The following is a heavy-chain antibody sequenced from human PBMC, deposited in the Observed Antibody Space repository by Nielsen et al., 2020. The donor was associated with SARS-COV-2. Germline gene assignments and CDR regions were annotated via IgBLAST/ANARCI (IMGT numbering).Heavy chain of an antibody. V-gene: IGHV3-21*06. D-gene: IGHD1-1*01. J-gene: IGHJ3*02. CDR3: ARDLTMEALDI. Sequence: GESLKISCAASGFTFNSYAMNWVRQAPGKGLEWVASITMSGAYMYYADSVRGRFTISRDNAKNSLYLQMNSLRAEDTAVYFCARDLTMEALDIWGQGTMVTVSS. CDR2: ITMSGAYM. CDR1: GFTFNSYA.